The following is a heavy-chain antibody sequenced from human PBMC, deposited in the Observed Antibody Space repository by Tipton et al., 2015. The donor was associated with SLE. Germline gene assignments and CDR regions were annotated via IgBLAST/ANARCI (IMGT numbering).Heavy chain of an antibody. CDR3: ATPGYCSGGSCYPALGY. J-gene: IGHJ4*02. Sequence: TLSLTCAVYGGSFRGYYWSWIRRPPGKGLEWIGEINHSGSTNYNPSLKSRVIISVDTSKNQFSLKLSSVTAAETAVYYCATPGYCSGGSCYPALGYWGQGTLVTVSS. CDR1: GGSFRGYY. V-gene: IGHV4-34*01. CDR2: INHSGST. D-gene: IGHD2-15*01.